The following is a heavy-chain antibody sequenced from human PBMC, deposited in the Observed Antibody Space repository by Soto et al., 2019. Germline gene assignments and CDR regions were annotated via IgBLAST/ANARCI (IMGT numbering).Heavy chain of an antibody. CDR2: IIPMFGTT. CDR3: ARGREQPPVGLYFDS. J-gene: IGHJ4*02. CDR1: GYSVTNYI. D-gene: IGHD6-13*01. Sequence: AYAVKVSGTASGYSVTNYIFAWVRQAPGQGLEWMGGIIPMFGTTKYAQTLQDRVTISADVSPGTAYLDIASLRFDDTSVYYCARGREQPPVGLYFDSWGEGT. V-gene: IGHV1-69*13.